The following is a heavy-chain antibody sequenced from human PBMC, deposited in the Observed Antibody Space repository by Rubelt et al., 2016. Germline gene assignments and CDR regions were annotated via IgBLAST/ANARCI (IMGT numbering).Heavy chain of an antibody. CDR1: GGSISSYY. CDR3: ATFLLMGRSFDY. Sequence: GGSISSYYWSWIRQPPGKGLEWIGYSSYSGSTNYNPSLKSRVTISVDTSKNPFSLKLSSVTAADTAVYYCATFLLMGRSFDYWGLGTLVTVSS. V-gene: IGHV4-59*01. CDR2: SSYSGST. D-gene: IGHD2/OR15-2a*01. J-gene: IGHJ4*01.